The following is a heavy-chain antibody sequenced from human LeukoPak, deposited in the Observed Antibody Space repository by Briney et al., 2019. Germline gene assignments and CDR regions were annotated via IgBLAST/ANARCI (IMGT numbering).Heavy chain of an antibody. V-gene: IGHV3-11*01. CDR3: ARDWSYLPSGAAGENGI. CDR2: ISSSGSTI. D-gene: IGHD6-13*01. CDR1: GFTFSDYY. J-gene: IGHJ3*02. Sequence: PGGSLRLSCAASGFTFSDYYMSWIRQAPGKGLEWVSYISSSGSTIYYADSVKGRFTISRDNAKNSLYLQMNSLRAEDTAVYYCARDWSYLPSGAAGENGIWGQGTMVTVSS.